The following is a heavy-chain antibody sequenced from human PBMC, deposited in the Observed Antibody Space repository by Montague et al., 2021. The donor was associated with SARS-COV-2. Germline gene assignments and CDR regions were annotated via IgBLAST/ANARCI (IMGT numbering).Heavy chain of an antibody. CDR3: ARQPTLPRADY. Sequence: SETLSLTCTVSGGSMRSSIDYWGWIRQPPGKGLESIGNVYYTSGSTFXXXSLKSRVTISIDTSKNQMSLNLTSVTAADTAVYYCARQPTLPRADYWGQGFLVTVSS. J-gene: IGHJ4*02. CDR2: VYYTSGST. CDR1: GGSMRSSIDY. V-gene: IGHV4-39*01.